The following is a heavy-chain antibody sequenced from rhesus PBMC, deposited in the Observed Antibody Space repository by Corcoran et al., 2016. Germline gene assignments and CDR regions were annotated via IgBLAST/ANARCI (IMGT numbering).Heavy chain of an antibody. Sequence: QVQLQESGPGLVQPSETLSLTCAVSGGSSSSFWWCWSRHPPGKGLEWIGEINGNSGSTNYNPSLKSRVTISKDASKNQISLKLSSVTAADTAVYYCARGCTSTTCLDYWGQGVLVTVSS. CDR3: ARGCTSTTCLDY. CDR2: INGNSGST. CDR1: GGSSSSFW. J-gene: IGHJ4*01. V-gene: IGHV4-80*01. D-gene: IGHD2-2*01.